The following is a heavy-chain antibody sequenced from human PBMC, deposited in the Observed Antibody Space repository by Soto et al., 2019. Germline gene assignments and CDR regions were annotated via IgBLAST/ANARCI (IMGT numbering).Heavy chain of an antibody. D-gene: IGHD7-27*01. V-gene: IGHV3-7*05. J-gene: IGHJ4*02. CDR1: GFALSNHW. CDR3: ATETSTWGC. CDR2: IKQDGSEK. Sequence: EVQLVESGGGLVQPGESLRLSCVASGFALSNHWINWVRQAPGKGLEWVANIKQDGSEKNYVDSVKGRFTISRDNARNSLYLQMNSLRAEDTAAYYCATETSTWGCWGQGTLVTVSS.